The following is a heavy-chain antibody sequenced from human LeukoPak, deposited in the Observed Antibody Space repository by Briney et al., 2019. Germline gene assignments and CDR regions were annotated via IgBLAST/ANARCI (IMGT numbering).Heavy chain of an antibody. D-gene: IGHD2-2*02. Sequence: SETLSLTCTVSGGSISSSYWSWIRQPPGKGLEWIAYIYYSGSTNYNPSLKSRVTISVDTSKNQFSLQLNSVTPEDTAAYYCARELSQLASIPGEAGDFDYWGQGTLVTVSS. J-gene: IGHJ4*02. CDR3: ARELSQLASIPGEAGDFDY. CDR1: GGSISSSY. CDR2: IYYSGST. V-gene: IGHV4-59*12.